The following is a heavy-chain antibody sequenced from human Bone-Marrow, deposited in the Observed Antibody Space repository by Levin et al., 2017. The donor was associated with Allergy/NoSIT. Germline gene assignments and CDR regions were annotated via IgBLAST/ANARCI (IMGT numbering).Heavy chain of an antibody. V-gene: IGHV3-11*01. CDR2: ISSSGSTI. Sequence: GGSLRLSCAASGFTFSDYYMSWIRQAPGKGLEWVSYISSSGSTIYYADSVKGRFTISRDNAKNSLYLQMNSLRAEDTAVYYCARDRRQGGGYENYYYYGMDVWGQGTTVTVPS. CDR1: GFTFSDYY. D-gene: IGHD5-12*01. J-gene: IGHJ6*02. CDR3: ARDRRQGGGYENYYYYGMDV.